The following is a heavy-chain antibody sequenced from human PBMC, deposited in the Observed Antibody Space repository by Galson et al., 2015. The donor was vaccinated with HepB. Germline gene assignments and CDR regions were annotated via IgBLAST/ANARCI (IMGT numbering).Heavy chain of an antibody. V-gene: IGHV3-9*01. CDR1: GFTFDGYA. Sequence: SLRLSCAASGFTFDGYAMHWVQQASGKGLEWVSGINWRSGDIGYADSVKGRFTISRDNAKNSLYLQMNSLRVEDTAFYYCAKDAYSYGHGGFDYWGQGTLVTVAS. CDR2: INWRSGDI. CDR3: AKDAYSYGHGGFDY. D-gene: IGHD5-18*01. J-gene: IGHJ4*02.